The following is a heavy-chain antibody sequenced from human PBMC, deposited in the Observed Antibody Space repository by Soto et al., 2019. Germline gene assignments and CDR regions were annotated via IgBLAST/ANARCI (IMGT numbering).Heavy chain of an antibody. Sequence: GGSLRLSCAAAGFTFSNAWINWVRQAPGKGLEWVGRIKSKNDGGTTDYAAPVKGRFAISRDDSRNVVYMQTNSLKTEDTAVYYCTTDSYINVIVLRFEHWGHGTLVTVPS. V-gene: IGHV3-15*07. D-gene: IGHD2-15*01. CDR2: IKSKNDGGTT. CDR3: TTDSYINVIVLRFEH. J-gene: IGHJ4*01. CDR1: GFTFSNAW.